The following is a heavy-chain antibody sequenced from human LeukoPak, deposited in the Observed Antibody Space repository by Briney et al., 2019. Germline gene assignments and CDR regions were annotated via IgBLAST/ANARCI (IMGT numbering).Heavy chain of an antibody. Sequence: GGSLRLSCAASGFTFSSYSMNWVRQAPGKGLEWVSSISSSSSYIYYADSVKGRFTISRDNAKNSLYLQMNSLRAEDTAVYYCARGGTVTTDFDYWGQGTLVTVSS. D-gene: IGHD4-11*01. CDR3: ARGGTVTTDFDY. V-gene: IGHV3-21*01. CDR2: ISSSSSYI. CDR1: GFTFSSYS. J-gene: IGHJ4*02.